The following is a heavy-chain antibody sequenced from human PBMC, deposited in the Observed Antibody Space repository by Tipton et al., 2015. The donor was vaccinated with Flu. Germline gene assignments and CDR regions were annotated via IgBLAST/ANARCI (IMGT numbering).Heavy chain of an antibody. J-gene: IGHJ5*02. Sequence: TLSLTCSVFGDSLDSRYYWGWIRQPPGKGLEWIGNIHQAGSTYYNPSLKSRVTMSVARSKSQFSLKLTSVTAADTAVYYCARDYGDFNWFDPWGQGTLVTVSS. CDR3: ARDYGDFNWFDP. D-gene: IGHD3-10*01. CDR1: GDSLDSRYY. CDR2: IHQAGST. V-gene: IGHV4-38-2*02.